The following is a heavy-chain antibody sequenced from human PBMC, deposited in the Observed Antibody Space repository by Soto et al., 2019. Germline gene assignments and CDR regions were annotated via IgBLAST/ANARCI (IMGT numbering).Heavy chain of an antibody. D-gene: IGHD6-19*01. CDR3: ARGGQQWLVRTVDY. CDR1: GFTFSSYA. Sequence: ESGGGVVQPGRSLRLSCAASGFTFSSYAMHWVRQAPGKGLEWVAVISYDGSNKYYADSVKGRFTISRDNSKNTLYLQMNSLRAEDTAVYYCARGGQQWLVRTVDYWGQGTLVTVSS. V-gene: IGHV3-30-3*01. J-gene: IGHJ4*02. CDR2: ISYDGSNK.